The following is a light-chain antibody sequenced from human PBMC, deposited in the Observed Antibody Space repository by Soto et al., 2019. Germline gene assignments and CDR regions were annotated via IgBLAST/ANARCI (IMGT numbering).Light chain of an antibody. Sequence: QSVLTQPPSVSGTPGQRVIISCSGSTSNIGANPVNWYQQLPGTAPKLLIYGSDRRPSGVPDRFSGSKSATSASLAISGLQSADEADYYCASWDDSQSGFGLFGGGTQVTVL. CDR1: TSNIGANP. CDR3: ASWDDSQSGFGL. J-gene: IGLJ3*02. V-gene: IGLV1-44*01. CDR2: GSD.